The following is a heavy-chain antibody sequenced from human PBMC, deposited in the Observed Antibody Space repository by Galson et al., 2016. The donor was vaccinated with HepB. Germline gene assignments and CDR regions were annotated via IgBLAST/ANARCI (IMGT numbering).Heavy chain of an antibody. V-gene: IGHV4-39*01. CDR1: GDSINSRGYY. D-gene: IGHD5-12*01. CDR2: IYFSGRT. J-gene: IGHJ4*02. CDR3: ARARMERGYTYGYFFDN. Sequence: TLSLTCIVSGDSINSRGYYWGWIRQPPGKGLEWIGSIYFSGRTLCNPSLKSRVTMSVDTSKSQFSLKLSSVTAADTAVYYCARARMERGYTYGYFFDNWGQGTLVTVSS.